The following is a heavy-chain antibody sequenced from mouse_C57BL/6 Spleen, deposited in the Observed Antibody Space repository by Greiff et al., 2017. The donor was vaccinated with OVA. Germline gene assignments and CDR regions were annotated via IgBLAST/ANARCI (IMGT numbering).Heavy chain of an antibody. CDR3: ARYDYRALYAMDY. CDR1: GYTFTSYW. CDR2: IDPSDSYT. D-gene: IGHD2-4*01. Sequence: QVQLKQPGAELVKPGASVKLSCKASGYTFTSYWMQWVKQRPGQGLEWIGEIDPSDSYTNYNQKFKGKATLTVDTSSSTAYMQLSSLTSEDSAVYYCARYDYRALYAMDYWGQGTSVTVSS. J-gene: IGHJ4*01. V-gene: IGHV1-50*01.